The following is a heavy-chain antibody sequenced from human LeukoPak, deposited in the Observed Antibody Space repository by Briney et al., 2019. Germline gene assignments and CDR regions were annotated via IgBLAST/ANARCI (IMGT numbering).Heavy chain of an antibody. J-gene: IGHJ4*02. CDR1: GFTLAHFG. Sequence: ASVKVSCKTSGFTLAHFGLSWVRQASGQGLEWMGWVNGNNINTNYAQKFQGRVTMTSDTSTATVHMELRNLRSDDTAVYYCARSQWDGYNDFDYWGQGTLVTVSS. V-gene: IGHV1-18*01. CDR2: VNGNNINT. D-gene: IGHD5-24*01. CDR3: ARSQWDGYNDFDY.